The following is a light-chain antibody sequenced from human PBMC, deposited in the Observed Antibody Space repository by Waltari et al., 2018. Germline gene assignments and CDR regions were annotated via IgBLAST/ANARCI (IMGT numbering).Light chain of an antibody. J-gene: IGKJ2*01. CDR1: QSVSNN. V-gene: IGKV3-15*01. CDR2: DAS. Sequence: EIVLTQSPTSLSLSPGEGTTLSCRASQSVSNNLAWYQQKPGQAPRLLVYDASTRATGVPARFSGSGSGTEFTLTISSLQSEDCAVYYCQQYSDWPYTFGQGTKVGIK. CDR3: QQYSDWPYT.